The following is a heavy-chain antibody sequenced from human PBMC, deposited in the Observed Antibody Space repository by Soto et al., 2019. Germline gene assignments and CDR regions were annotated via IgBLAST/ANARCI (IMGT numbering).Heavy chain of an antibody. D-gene: IGHD6-13*01. CDR1: GYTFTNCG. Sequence: ASVKVSCKASGYTFTNCGLHWVRQAPGQRLEWMGWINAANGDTKYSPKFQGSVTITRDTSASTAYMELSSLRSEDTAVYYCVRRHVSATGIDWFDPWGQGTLVTVSS. CDR3: VRRHVSATGIDWFDP. CDR2: INAANGDT. V-gene: IGHV1-3*01. J-gene: IGHJ5*02.